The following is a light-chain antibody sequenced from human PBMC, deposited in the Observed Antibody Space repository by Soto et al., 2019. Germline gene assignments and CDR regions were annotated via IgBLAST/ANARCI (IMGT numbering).Light chain of an antibody. CDR2: DVN. J-gene: IGLJ2*01. V-gene: IGLV2-14*01. CDR3: SSYTSSSTLL. Sequence: QSALTQPASVSGSPGQSLTISCTGTSSDVGGYNYVSWYQQHPGKAPKLMIYDVNHRPSGVSNRFSGSKSDNTASLIISGLQAEDEADYYCSSYTSSSTLLFGGGTKLTVL. CDR1: SSDVGGYNY.